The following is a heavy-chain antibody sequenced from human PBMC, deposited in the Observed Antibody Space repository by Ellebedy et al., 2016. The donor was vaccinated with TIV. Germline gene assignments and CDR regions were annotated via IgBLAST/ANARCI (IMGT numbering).Heavy chain of an antibody. CDR3: ARRHCSSTSCHAPNDY. CDR1: GYSFTSYW. CDR2: IYPGDSDT. D-gene: IGHD2-2*01. J-gene: IGHJ4*02. V-gene: IGHV5-51*01. Sequence: GESLKIPXKGSGYSFTSYWIGWVRQMPGKGLEWMGIIYPGDSDTRYSPSFQGQVTISADKSISTAYLQWSSLKASDTAMYYCARRHCSSTSCHAPNDYWGQGTLVTVSS.